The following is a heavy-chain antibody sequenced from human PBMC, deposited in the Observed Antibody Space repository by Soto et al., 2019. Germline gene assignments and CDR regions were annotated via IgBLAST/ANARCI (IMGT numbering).Heavy chain of an antibody. CDR1: GRSISSGGYS. CDR3: ARGPYYYDSSGPIDY. J-gene: IGHJ4*02. CDR2: IYHSGST. D-gene: IGHD3-22*01. Sequence: SETLSLTCAVSGRSISSGGYSWSWIRQPPGKGLEWIGYIYHSGSTYYNPSLKSRVTISVDRSKNQFSLKLSSVTAADTAVYYCARGPYYYDSSGPIDYWGQGTLVTVSS. V-gene: IGHV4-30-2*01.